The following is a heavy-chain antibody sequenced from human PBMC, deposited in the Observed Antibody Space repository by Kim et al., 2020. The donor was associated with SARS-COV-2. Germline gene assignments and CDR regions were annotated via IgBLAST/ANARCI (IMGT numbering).Heavy chain of an antibody. CDR2: IKSKTDGGTT. CDR1: GFTFSNAW. Sequence: GGSLRLSCAASGFTFSNAWMSWVRQAPGKGLEWVGRIKSKTDGGTTDYAAPVKGRFTISRDDSKNTLYLQMNSLKTEDTAVYYCTTEWHILTGLTHNWFDPWGQGTLVTVSS. D-gene: IGHD3-9*01. V-gene: IGHV3-15*01. CDR3: TTEWHILTGLTHNWFDP. J-gene: IGHJ5*02.